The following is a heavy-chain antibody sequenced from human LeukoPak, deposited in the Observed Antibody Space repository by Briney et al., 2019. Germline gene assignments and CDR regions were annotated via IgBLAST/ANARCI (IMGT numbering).Heavy chain of an antibody. CDR1: GFTFSSYA. CDR2: ISGSGGST. D-gene: IGHD6-19*01. CDR3: AKDVTVAGTGGYGMDV. V-gene: IGHV3-23*01. Sequence: GGSLRLSCAASGFTFSSYAMSWVRQAPGKGLEWVSAISGSGGSTYYADSMKGRFTISRDNSKNTLYLQMNSLRAEDTAVYYCAKDVTVAGTGGYGMDVWGQGTTVTVSS. J-gene: IGHJ6*02.